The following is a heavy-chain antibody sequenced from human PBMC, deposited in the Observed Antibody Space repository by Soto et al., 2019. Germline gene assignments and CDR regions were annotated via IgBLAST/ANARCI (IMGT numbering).Heavy chain of an antibody. CDR1: GGTVSSSNW. V-gene: IGHV4-4*02. J-gene: IGHJ5*02. D-gene: IGHD3-10*01. CDR3: ARSYMVRGVANWFDP. Sequence: QVQLQESGPGLVKPSGTLSLTCAVSGGTVSSSNWWGWVRPPPGKGLEWIGEIYHSGSTNYNPSLNSRVTISVDKSKNQCSLKMSSVTAADTAVYYCARSYMVRGVANWFDPWGQGTLVTVSS. CDR2: IYHSGST.